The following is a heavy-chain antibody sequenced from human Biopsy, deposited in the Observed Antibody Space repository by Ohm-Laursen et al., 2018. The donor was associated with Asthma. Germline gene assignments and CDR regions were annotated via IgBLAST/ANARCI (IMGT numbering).Heavy chain of an antibody. V-gene: IGHV1-69*01. J-gene: IGHJ4*02. Sequence: GSSVKVSCKPLGGTFNTYVIGWVRQAPGQGPEWMGGINSVFGTTTYPQKFQDRVTITADDSTSTVYMELSSLRSEDTAVYYCARKAGSCISRTFYSLDFWGQGTLVTVSS. CDR2: INSVFGTT. CDR3: ARKAGSCISRTFYSLDF. D-gene: IGHD2/OR15-2a*01. CDR1: GGTFNTYV.